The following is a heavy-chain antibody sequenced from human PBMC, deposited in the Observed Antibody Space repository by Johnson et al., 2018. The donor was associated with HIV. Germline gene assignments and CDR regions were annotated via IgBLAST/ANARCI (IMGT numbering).Heavy chain of an antibody. CDR1: GFSISSNY. D-gene: IGHD3-10*01. CDR2: IKQDGSEK. Sequence: VQLVESGGGVVQPGGSLRLSCAASGFSISSNYMSWVRQPPGKGLEWVANIKQDGSEKNYVDSVKGRFTISRDNAKNSLYLQMNSLRAEDTAVYYCAREIGWSGEIIDAFDIWGQGTMVTVSS. J-gene: IGHJ3*02. V-gene: IGHV3-7*01. CDR3: AREIGWSGEIIDAFDI.